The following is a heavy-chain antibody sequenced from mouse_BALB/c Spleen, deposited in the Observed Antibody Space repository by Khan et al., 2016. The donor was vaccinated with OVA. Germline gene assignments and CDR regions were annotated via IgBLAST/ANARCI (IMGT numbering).Heavy chain of an antibody. CDR1: GYTFTTVG. J-gene: IGHJ1*01. V-gene: IGHV9-4*02. D-gene: IGHD2-14*01. Sequence: QIQLVQSGPELKKPGETVRISCKASGYTFTTVGMQWMQKMPGKGLKWIGWINTHSGVPKYAEDFKGRFAFSLETSASTAYLQIRNLKNEDTATYFCARSYRYYWYFDVWGAGTTVTVSS. CDR3: ARSYRYYWYFDV. CDR2: INTHSGVP.